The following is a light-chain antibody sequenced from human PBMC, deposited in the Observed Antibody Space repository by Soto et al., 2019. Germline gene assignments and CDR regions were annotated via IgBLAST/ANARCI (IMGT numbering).Light chain of an antibody. CDR1: QGIDSY. CDR2: ETS. CDR3: QQTRSYPST. V-gene: IGKV1-9*01. Sequence: IQLTQSPSSLSASVGDRVTITCRASQGIDSYLAWYQQRPWEVPQLLIYETSILQSWVSSRFSGSGSGTDLPLTISSLQAEDFATYYCQQTRSYPSTFGGGTKVEIK. J-gene: IGKJ4*01.